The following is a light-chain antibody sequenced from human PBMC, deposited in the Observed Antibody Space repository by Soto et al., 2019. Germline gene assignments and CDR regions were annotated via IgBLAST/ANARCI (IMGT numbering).Light chain of an antibody. CDR1: QSVSDSY. CDR3: QHYGTSAL. Sequence: EIVLTQSPGTLSLSPGERATLSCRASQSVSDSYLAWYQQKPGQAPRLLIYASSRATGLPARFSGSGSGTDFTLTISRLEPEDFAVYYCQHYGTSALFGPGTKVDIK. V-gene: IGKV3-20*01. CDR2: AS. J-gene: IGKJ3*01.